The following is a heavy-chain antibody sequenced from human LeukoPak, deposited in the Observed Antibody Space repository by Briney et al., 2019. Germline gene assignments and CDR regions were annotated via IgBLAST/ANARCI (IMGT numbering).Heavy chain of an antibody. V-gene: IGHV3-11*05. J-gene: IGHJ4*02. CDR2: ISGNGDYT. CDR1: GXAFSDYY. D-gene: IGHD2-21*02. Sequence: PGGSLGLSCAASGXAFSDYYMTWISQAQGKGLESVSHISGNGDYTYYADSVKGRFTISRDNGKNSLYLLMNSLRAEDTAVYYCAREVPYCGGDCPVDYWGQGTLVTVSS. CDR3: AREVPYCGGDCPVDY.